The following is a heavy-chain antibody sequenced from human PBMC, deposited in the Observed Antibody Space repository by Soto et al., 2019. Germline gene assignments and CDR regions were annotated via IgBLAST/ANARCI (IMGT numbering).Heavy chain of an antibody. Sequence: EVQLVESGGGVIQPGGSLRLSCAGSGFIVSSYYMSWVRQAPGKGLEWISVIYSGGSTYYADSVKGRFTISRDNSENTLDLQLNSLRAEDTAVYYCAKSGGNGWFADAFDVWGQGTMVTVSS. CDR2: IYSGGST. J-gene: IGHJ3*01. CDR1: GFIVSSYY. D-gene: IGHD6-19*01. V-gene: IGHV3-53*01. CDR3: AKSGGNGWFADAFDV.